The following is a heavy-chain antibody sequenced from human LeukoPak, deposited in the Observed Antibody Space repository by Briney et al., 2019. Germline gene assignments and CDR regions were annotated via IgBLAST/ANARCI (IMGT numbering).Heavy chain of an antibody. CDR2: IRYDGSNK. J-gene: IGHJ4*02. D-gene: IGHD2-2*02. Sequence: GGSLRLSCAASGFTFSSYGMHWVRQAPGKGLEWVAFIRYDGSNKYYADSVKGRFTISRDNSKNTLYLQMNSLRAEDTAVYYCASDEYCSSTSCYKVGDNYWGQGTLVTVSS. CDR3: ASDEYCSSTSCYKVGDNY. CDR1: GFTFSSYG. V-gene: IGHV3-30*02.